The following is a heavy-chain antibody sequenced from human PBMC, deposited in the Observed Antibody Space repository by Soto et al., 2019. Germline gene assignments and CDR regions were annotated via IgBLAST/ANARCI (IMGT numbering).Heavy chain of an antibody. CDR1: GYSFAGYW. V-gene: IGHV5-10-1*01. CDR2: IDPSDSQT. Sequence: GESLKISCKGSGYSFAGYWITWVRQKQGKGLEWMGRIDPSDSQTYYSPSFRVHVTISATKSITTVFLQWSSLRPSDTAMYSWPTPIYEADGRTNCQYYFESLDRGPL. J-gene: IGHJ4*02. D-gene: IGHD2-8*01. CDR3: PTPIYEADGRTNCQYYFES.